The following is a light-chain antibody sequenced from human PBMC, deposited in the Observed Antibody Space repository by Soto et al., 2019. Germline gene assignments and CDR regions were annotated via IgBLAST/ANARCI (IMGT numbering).Light chain of an antibody. Sequence: QSALTQPRSVSGSPGQSVTISCTGTSNDVGGYNYVSWFQQHPGKVPKLMVYDVSYRPSGVPDRFSGSKSGNTASLTLSWLQADDEGDYYCCSYAGTYWVFGGGTKLTVL. V-gene: IGLV2-11*01. CDR2: DVS. CDR3: CSYAGTYWV. J-gene: IGLJ3*02. CDR1: SNDVGGYNY.